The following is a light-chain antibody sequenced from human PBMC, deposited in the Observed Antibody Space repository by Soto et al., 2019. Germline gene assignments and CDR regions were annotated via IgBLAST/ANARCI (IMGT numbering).Light chain of an antibody. Sequence: DIQMTQSPPSLSASVGDRVTISCRASQSISNFLNWYQQKPEKAPRLLMYSASTLQSGVPSRFSGSESGTDFTLTISNLQPEDFETYYCQQTYSTPRTFGQGTKVDIK. CDR3: QQTYSTPRT. CDR2: SAS. CDR1: QSISNF. J-gene: IGKJ1*01. V-gene: IGKV1-39*01.